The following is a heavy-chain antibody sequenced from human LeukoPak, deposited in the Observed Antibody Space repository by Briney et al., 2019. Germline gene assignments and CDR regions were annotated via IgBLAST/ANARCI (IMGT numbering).Heavy chain of an antibody. D-gene: IGHD1-26*01. J-gene: IGHJ4*02. CDR1: GYSFTSYW. CDR2: IYPGDSDT. V-gene: IGHV5-51*01. CDR3: ARQYSGSYYSRAFDY. Sequence: PGESLKISCKGSGYSFTSYWIGWVRQMPGKGLEWMGIIYPGDSDTRYSPSFQGQVTISADKSISTAYLQWSSLKASDTAMYYCARQYSGSYYSRAFDYWGQGTLVTVSS.